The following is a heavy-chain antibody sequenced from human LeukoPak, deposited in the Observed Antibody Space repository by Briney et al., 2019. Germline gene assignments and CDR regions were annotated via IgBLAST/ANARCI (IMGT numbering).Heavy chain of an antibody. CDR1: GGSINGTNW. J-gene: IGHJ4*02. Sequence: SETLSLTCGVSGGSINGTNWWSWVRQPPGQGLEWIGEISLRGLTNYNPSLRSRLTMSLDESKNRVSLNLTSVTAADTAVYYCSRESGPFSPFGFWGQGTLVSVHS. CDR2: ISLRGLT. V-gene: IGHV4-4*02. D-gene: IGHD1-26*01. CDR3: SRESGPFSPFGF.